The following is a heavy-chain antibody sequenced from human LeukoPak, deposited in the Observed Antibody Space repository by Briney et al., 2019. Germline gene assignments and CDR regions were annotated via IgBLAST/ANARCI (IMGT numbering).Heavy chain of an antibody. V-gene: IGHV1-46*01. J-gene: IGHJ4*02. CDR2: INPRGDAT. Sequence: ASVKVSCKASGNTFIGYWIHWVRQAPGQGLEWMGAINPRGDATIGAQKFQGRVTTTRDTSTSTVYIELSSLRSEDTAVYYCAREGQQLKHFDYWGQGILVTVSS. D-gene: IGHD1-1*01. CDR3: AREGQQLKHFDY. CDR1: GNTFIGYW.